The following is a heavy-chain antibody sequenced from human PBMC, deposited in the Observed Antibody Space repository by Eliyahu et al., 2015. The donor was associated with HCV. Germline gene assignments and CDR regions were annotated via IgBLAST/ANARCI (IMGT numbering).Heavy chain of an antibody. V-gene: IGHV4-31*03. Sequence: QVQLQESGPGLVKPSQTLSLTCTVSGGXISSGGYYWSWIRQHPGKGLEWIGYIYYSGSTYYNPXLKSRVTISVDTSKNQFSLKLSSVTAADTAVYYCARENRGAAAGLDAFDIWGQGTMVTVSS. J-gene: IGHJ3*02. CDR1: GGXISSGGYY. CDR3: ARENRGAAAGLDAFDI. D-gene: IGHD6-13*01. CDR2: IYYSGST.